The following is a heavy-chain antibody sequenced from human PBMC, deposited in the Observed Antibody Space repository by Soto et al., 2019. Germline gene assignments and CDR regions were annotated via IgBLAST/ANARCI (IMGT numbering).Heavy chain of an antibody. J-gene: IGHJ6*03. CDR2: ISSSGSTR. Sequence: GGSLRLSCSASGFTFKDYYMSWIRQAPGKGLEWVSYISSSGSTRYYADFVKGRFTISRDNAKNSLYLQMNSLRAEDTAVYYCARRPSLRYFDWLPNYYYYYMDVWGKGTTVTVSS. CDR3: ARRPSLRYFDWLPNYYYYYMDV. CDR1: GFTFKDYY. V-gene: IGHV3-11*01. D-gene: IGHD3-9*01.